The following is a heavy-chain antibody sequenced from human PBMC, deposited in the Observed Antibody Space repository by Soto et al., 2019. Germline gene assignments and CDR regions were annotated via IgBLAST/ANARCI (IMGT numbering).Heavy chain of an antibody. J-gene: IGHJ5*02. D-gene: IGHD3-3*01. CDR2: IYYSGST. V-gene: IGHV4-59*01. CDR1: GGSISSYY. Sequence: PSETLSLTCTVSGGSISSYYWSWIRQPPGKGLEWIGYIYYSGSTNYNPSLKSRVTISVDTSKNQFSLKLSSVTAADTAVYYCARGGGPSVGDYDFWSGYYVWFDPWGQGTLVTVSS. CDR3: ARGGGPSVGDYDFWSGYYVWFDP.